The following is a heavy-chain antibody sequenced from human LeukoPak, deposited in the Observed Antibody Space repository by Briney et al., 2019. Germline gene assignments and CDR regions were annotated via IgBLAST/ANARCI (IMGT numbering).Heavy chain of an antibody. V-gene: IGHV4-61*08. J-gene: IGHJ6*03. CDR2: IYYSGST. CDR1: GGSISSGDYY. CDR3: AGRNFDFWNDYYYMDV. D-gene: IGHD3-3*01. Sequence: PSQTLSLTCTVSGGSISSGDYYWSWIRQPPGKGLEWIGYIYYSGSTNYNPSLKSRLTISVDTSKNQFSLKLSSVTAADTAVYYCAGRNFDFWNDYYYMDVWGKGTTVTVSS.